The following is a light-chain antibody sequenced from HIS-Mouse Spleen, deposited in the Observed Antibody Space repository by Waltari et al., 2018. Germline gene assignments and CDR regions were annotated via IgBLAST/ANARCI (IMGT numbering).Light chain of an antibody. CDR1: QSISSW. V-gene: IGKV1-5*03. Sequence: DIQMTQSPSTLSASVGDRVTITCRASQSISSWLAWYQQKPGKAPKLLIYKASSLESGVPSRFSGSGSGTEFSLTISSLQPDDFATYYCQQYNSYPYTFGQGTKLEIK. CDR3: QQYNSYPYT. CDR2: KAS. J-gene: IGKJ2*01.